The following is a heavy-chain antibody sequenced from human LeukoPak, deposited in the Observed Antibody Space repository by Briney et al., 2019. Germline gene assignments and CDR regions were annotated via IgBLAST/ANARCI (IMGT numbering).Heavy chain of an antibody. CDR2: LDPEDREI. J-gene: IGHJ4*02. Sequence: ASVKVSCKAFGDSLTELSMHWVRQAPGKGLEWRGGLDPEDREIIYAQKFQGRVTMTEDTSTDTVYMELSSLRSEDTAVYYCAGGGVYDLLNYWGQGTLVTVSS. D-gene: IGHD5/OR15-5a*01. V-gene: IGHV1-24*01. CDR1: GDSLTELS. CDR3: AGGGVYDLLNY.